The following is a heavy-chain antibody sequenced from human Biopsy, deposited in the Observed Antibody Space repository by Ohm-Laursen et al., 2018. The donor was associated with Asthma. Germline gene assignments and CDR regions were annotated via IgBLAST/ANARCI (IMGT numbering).Heavy chain of an antibody. J-gene: IGHJ4*02. Sequence: SLRLSCAASGFTFSNYGMHWVRQAPGKGLEWVALISSDVREWYADSVKGRFTISRDNSKNTLDLQMNSLRGDDTAVYYCVRWRSGYPDHYSDFWGLGTLVTVSS. CDR2: ISSDVRE. CDR1: GFTFSNYG. V-gene: IGHV3-30*03. CDR3: VRWRSGYPDHYSDF. D-gene: IGHD2-21*01.